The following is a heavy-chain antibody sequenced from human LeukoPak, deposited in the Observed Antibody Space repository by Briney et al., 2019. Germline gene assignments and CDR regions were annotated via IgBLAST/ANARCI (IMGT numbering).Heavy chain of an antibody. CDR3: ARGILNSGSSV. Sequence: PSETLSLTCTVSGCSISSYYWSWIRQPPGRGLQWIGYIYYSGSTNYNPSLKSRVTISVDTSKNQFSLKLSSVTAADTAVYYCARGILNSGSSVWGQGTLVTVSS. V-gene: IGHV4-59*12. CDR1: GCSISSYY. J-gene: IGHJ4*02. CDR2: IYYSGST. D-gene: IGHD1-26*01.